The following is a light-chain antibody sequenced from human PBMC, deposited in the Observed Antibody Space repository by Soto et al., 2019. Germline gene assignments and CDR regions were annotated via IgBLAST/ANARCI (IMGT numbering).Light chain of an antibody. CDR3: QQYFNTPWT. CDR1: QSLFYSSNNKDY. CDR2: WAS. J-gene: IGKJ1*01. Sequence: DIVMTPSPDSLAVSLGERATINCKSSQSLFYSSNNKDYLAWYQQKPGQPPRLLIYWASTRESGVPERFSGSGSGTDFTLTVSSLQAEDVAVYYCQQYFNTPWTFGQGTKVEIK. V-gene: IGKV4-1*01.